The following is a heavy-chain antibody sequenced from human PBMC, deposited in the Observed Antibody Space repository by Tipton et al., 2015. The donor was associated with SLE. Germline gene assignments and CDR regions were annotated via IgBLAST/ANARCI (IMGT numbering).Heavy chain of an antibody. CDR1: GVSISSGGYY. Sequence: TLSLTCTVSGVSISSGGYYWSWIRQHPGEGLEWIGYIYNSGSAHYNASLKSRLTISVDTSKNQFSLTLSSVTAADTAVYYCASLGDRGGVVTWGQGTLVTVSS. J-gene: IGHJ4*02. CDR3: ASLGDRGGVVT. V-gene: IGHV4-31*03. D-gene: IGHD3-3*01. CDR2: IYNSGSA.